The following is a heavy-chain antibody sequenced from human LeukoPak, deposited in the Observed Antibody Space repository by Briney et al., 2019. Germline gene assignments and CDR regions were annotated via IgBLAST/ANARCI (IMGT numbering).Heavy chain of an antibody. Sequence: GGSLRLSCAASGFTFRSYSMNWVRQAPGKGLEWVSYISKSSDTIKYADSVKGRFTISRDNAKNSLYLQMNSLRAEDTAVYYCARASAVAGTRHYWGQGTLVTVSS. J-gene: IGHJ4*02. CDR1: GFTFRSYS. V-gene: IGHV3-48*04. D-gene: IGHD6-19*01. CDR2: ISKSSDTI. CDR3: ARASAVAGTRHY.